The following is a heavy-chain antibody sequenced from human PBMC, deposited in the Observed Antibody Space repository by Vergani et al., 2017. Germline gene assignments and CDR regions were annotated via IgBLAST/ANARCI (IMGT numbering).Heavy chain of an antibody. Sequence: QVQLVESGGGVVQPGRSLRLSCAASGFTFSSYGMHWVRQAPGKGLEWVAVIWYDGSNKYYADSVKGRFTISRDNSKNTLYLQMNSLRAEDTAVYYCARGFTVTTFGFSRNYGMDVWGQGTTVTVSS. V-gene: IGHV3-33*01. CDR2: IWYDGSNK. D-gene: IGHD4-17*01. CDR3: ARGFTVTTFGFSRNYGMDV. J-gene: IGHJ6*02. CDR1: GFTFSSYG.